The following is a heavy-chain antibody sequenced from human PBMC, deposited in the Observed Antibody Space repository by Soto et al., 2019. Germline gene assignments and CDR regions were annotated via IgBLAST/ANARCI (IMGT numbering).Heavy chain of an antibody. CDR2: ISSNGGST. J-gene: IGHJ4*02. CDR3: ARDYYPWLLYGYFDY. Sequence: GGSLRLSCAASGFTFSSYAMHWVRQAPGKGLEYVSAISSNGGSTYYANSVKGRFTISRDNSKNTLYLQMGSLRAEDMAVYYCARDYYPWLLYGYFDYWGQGTLVTVSS. CDR1: GFTFSSYA. V-gene: IGHV3-64*01. D-gene: IGHD3-3*01.